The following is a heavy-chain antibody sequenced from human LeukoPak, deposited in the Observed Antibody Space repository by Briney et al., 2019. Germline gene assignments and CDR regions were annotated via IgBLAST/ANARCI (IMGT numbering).Heavy chain of an antibody. CDR1: GFTFDDYA. D-gene: IGHD2-2*01. J-gene: IGHJ4*02. Sequence: GGSLRLSCAASGFTFDDYAMHWVRQAPGKGLEWVSGISWNSGSIGYADSVKGRFTISRDNAKNSLYLQMNSLRAEDTALYYCAKAVYCSSTSCYPSDYWGQGTLVTVSS. CDR2: ISWNSGSI. V-gene: IGHV3-9*01. CDR3: AKAVYCSSTSCYPSDY.